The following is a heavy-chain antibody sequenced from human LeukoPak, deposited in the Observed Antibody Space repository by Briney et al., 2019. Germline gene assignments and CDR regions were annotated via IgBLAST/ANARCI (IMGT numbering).Heavy chain of an antibody. CDR2: ISGSGGST. D-gene: IGHD3-22*01. CDR1: GFTFSSYA. Sequence: GGSLRLSCAASGFTFSSYAMSWVRQAPGKGLEWVSAISGSGGSTYYADSVKGRFTISRDNSKNTLYLQMNSLRAEDTAVYYCARDGGGSSGYYSYYWGQGTLVTVSS. V-gene: IGHV3-23*01. J-gene: IGHJ4*02. CDR3: ARDGGGSSGYYSYY.